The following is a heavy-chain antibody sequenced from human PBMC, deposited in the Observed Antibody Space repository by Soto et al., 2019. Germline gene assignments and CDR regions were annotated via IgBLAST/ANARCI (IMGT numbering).Heavy chain of an antibody. V-gene: IGHV3-33*01. CDR3: PREIRAYSGSPTFDY. CDR2: IWYDGSNK. J-gene: IGHJ4*02. D-gene: IGHD1-26*01. Sequence: GGSLRLSCAASGFTFSSYGVHWVRQAPGKGLEWVAVIWYDGSNKYYADSVKGRFTISRDNSKNTLYLQMNSLRAEDTAVYYCPREIRAYSGSPTFDYWGQGTLVTVSP. CDR1: GFTFSSYG.